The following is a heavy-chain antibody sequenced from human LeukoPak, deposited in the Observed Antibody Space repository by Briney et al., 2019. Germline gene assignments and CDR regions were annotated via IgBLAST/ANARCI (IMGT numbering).Heavy chain of an antibody. Sequence: PGGSLRLSCAASGFTFSSYAMSWVRQAPGKGLEWVSAISGSGGSTYYADSVKGRFTISRDNSKNTLYLQMNSLRAEDTAVYYCAKASDYDFWSGDYPNYYYYYYMDVWGKGTTVTVSS. D-gene: IGHD3-3*01. CDR2: ISGSGGST. V-gene: IGHV3-23*01. CDR3: AKASDYDFWSGDYPNYYYYYYMDV. J-gene: IGHJ6*03. CDR1: GFTFSSYA.